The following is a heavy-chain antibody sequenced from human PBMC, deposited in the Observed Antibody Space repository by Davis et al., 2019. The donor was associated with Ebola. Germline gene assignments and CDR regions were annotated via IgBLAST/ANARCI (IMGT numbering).Heavy chain of an antibody. D-gene: IGHD4-17*01. J-gene: IGHJ6*03. CDR1: GGTFSSYA. CDR2: IIPIFGTA. V-gene: IGHV1-69*13. Sequence: SVKVSCKASGGTFSSYAISWVRQAPGQGLEWMGGIIPIFGTANYAQKFQGRVTITADESTSTAYMELSSLRSEDTAVYYCARAGGNDYGDIRYYYYYMDVWGKGTTVTVSS. CDR3: ARAGGNDYGDIRYYYYYMDV.